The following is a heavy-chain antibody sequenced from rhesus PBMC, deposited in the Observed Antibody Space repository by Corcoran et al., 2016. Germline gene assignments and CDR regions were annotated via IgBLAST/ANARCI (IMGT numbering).Heavy chain of an antibody. V-gene: IGHV2-174*01. Sequence: QVTLKESGPALVKPTQTLTLTCTFSGFPISTSGMGVGWIRQPPGKALEWLALIYWDDDKYYSTSLKSRLTISKDTSKNQVVLTMTNMDPVDTATYYCARRRGWSDYSYFDYWGQGVLVTVSS. J-gene: IGHJ4*01. D-gene: IGHD3-22*01. CDR3: ARRRGWSDYSYFDY. CDR1: GFPISTSGMG. CDR2: IYWDDDK.